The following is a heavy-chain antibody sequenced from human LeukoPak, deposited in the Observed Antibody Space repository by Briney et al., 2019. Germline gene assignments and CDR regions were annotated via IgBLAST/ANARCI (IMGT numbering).Heavy chain of an antibody. J-gene: IGHJ4*02. Sequence: GRSLRLSCAASGFTFSSYWMHWVRQAPGKGLVWVSRIHSDGSITRYADTVKGRFTISRDNAKNTLFLQMNSLRAEDTAVYYCAREASYTSTSDYWGQGTLVTVSS. CDR3: AREASYTSTSDY. CDR1: GFTFSSYW. CDR2: IHSDGSIT. D-gene: IGHD6-6*01. V-gene: IGHV3-74*01.